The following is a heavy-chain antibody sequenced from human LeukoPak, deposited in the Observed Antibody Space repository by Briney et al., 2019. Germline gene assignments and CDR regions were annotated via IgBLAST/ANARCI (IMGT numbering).Heavy chain of an antibody. CDR3: ARDPGTRITIFGVVHGWFDP. J-gene: IGHJ5*02. D-gene: IGHD3-3*01. CDR2: IYYGRST. Sequence: SETLSLTCTVSGGSISSSSYYWGWVRQPPGEGLGWIGCIYYGRSTYYNPYLRGRVTTSVDTSKNQFSLKLSSVTAPETAVYYCARDPGTRITIFGVVHGWFDPWGQGTLVTVSS. CDR1: GGSISSSSYY. V-gene: IGHV4-39*07.